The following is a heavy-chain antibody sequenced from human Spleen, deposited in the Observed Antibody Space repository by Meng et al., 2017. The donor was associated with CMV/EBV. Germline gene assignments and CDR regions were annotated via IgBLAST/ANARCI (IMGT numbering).Heavy chain of an antibody. CDR2: IKSKTDGGTT. CDR1: GFTFSNAW. Sequence: VLLVESGGGLVKPWGSLRLSCAASGFTFSNAWMSWVRKAPGKGLEWVGRIKSKTDGGTTDYAAPVKGRFTISRDDSKNTLYLQMNSLKTEDTAVYYCTVTIFGVVITWGQGTLVTVSS. J-gene: IGHJ5*02. D-gene: IGHD3-3*01. CDR3: TVTIFGVVIT. V-gene: IGHV3-15*01.